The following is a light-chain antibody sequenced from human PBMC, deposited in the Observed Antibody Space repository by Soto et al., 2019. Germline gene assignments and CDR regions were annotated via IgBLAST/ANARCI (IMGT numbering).Light chain of an antibody. CDR2: DVS. Sequence: QSALTQPASVSGSPGQSITISCTGTSSDVGGYNYVSWYQQHPGKAPKLMIYDVSNRPSGVSNRFSGSKSGNTASLTLSGLQPEDEADYYCSSYTSSSTLGFGGGTKLTVL. CDR3: SSYTSSSTLG. J-gene: IGLJ2*01. V-gene: IGLV2-14*01. CDR1: SSDVGGYNY.